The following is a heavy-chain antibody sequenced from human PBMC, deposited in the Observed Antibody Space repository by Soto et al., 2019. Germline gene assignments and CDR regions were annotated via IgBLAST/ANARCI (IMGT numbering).Heavy chain of an antibody. CDR2: IYWDDDK. CDR1: GFTLSTTEVG. D-gene: IGHD3-22*01. CDR3: AHRLTSPYYYDGRDYPHVFDI. V-gene: IGHV2-5*02. Sequence: QITLKESGPTLVKPAQTLTLTCTFSGFTLSTTEVGVGWIRQPPGKALEWLALIYWDDDKRYSPSLKSRLTITKDTSENQVVLRMTNMDPVDTATYYCAHRLTSPYYYDGRDYPHVFDIWGQGKMVTVSS. J-gene: IGHJ3*02.